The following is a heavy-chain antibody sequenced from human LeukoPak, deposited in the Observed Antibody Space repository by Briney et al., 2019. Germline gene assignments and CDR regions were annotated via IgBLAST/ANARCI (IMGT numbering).Heavy chain of an antibody. CDR2: IYYSGST. Sequence: SETLSLTCTVSGGSISSSSYYWGWIRQPPGKGLEWIGSIYYSGSTYYNPSLKSRVTISVDTSKNQFSLKLSSVTAADTAVYYCARYPIENYFDYWGQGTLVTVSS. V-gene: IGHV4-39*07. CDR1: GGSISSSSYY. CDR3: ARYPIENYFDY. D-gene: IGHD2-21*01. J-gene: IGHJ4*02.